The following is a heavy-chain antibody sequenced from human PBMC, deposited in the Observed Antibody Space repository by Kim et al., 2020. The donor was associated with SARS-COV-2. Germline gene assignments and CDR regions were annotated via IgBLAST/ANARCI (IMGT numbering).Heavy chain of an antibody. V-gene: IGHV3-9*01. J-gene: IGHJ4*02. Sequence: GGSLRLSCAASGFTFGDYAMHWVRQAPGKGLEWVSGISWNIGSIGYADSVKGRFTISRDNAKNSLYLQMNSLRAEDTALYYCAKEGVGATHFDYWGQGTLVTVSS. D-gene: IGHD1-26*01. CDR2: ISWNIGSI. CDR3: AKEGVGATHFDY. CDR1: GFTFGDYA.